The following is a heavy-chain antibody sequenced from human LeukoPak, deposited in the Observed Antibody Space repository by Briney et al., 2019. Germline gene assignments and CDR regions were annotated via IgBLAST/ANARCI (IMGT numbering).Heavy chain of an antibody. J-gene: IGHJ4*02. CDR1: GGSFSGYY. Sequence: SETLSLTCAVYGGSFSGYYWSWIRQPPGKGLEWIGEINHSGSTNYNPSLKSRVTISVDTSKNQFSLKLSSVTAADTAVYYCAGTGQQLVLANYWGQGTLVTVSS. CDR2: INHSGST. CDR3: AGTGQQLVLANY. V-gene: IGHV4-34*01. D-gene: IGHD6-13*01.